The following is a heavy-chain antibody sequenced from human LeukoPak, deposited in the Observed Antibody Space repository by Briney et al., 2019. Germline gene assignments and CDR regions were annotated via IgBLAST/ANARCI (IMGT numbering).Heavy chain of an antibody. V-gene: IGHV1-2*02. CDR3: ARAPYYDFWSGYYKGGAGYYMDV. CDR2: INPNSGGT. CDR1: GYTFTNNF. J-gene: IGHJ6*03. Sequence: ASVRVSCKASGYTFTNNFIHWVRQAPGQGLEWMGWINPNSGGTNYAQKFQGRVTMTRDTSTSTAYMELSRLRSDDTAVYYCARAPYYDFWSGYYKGGAGYYMDVWGKGTTVTISS. D-gene: IGHD3-3*01.